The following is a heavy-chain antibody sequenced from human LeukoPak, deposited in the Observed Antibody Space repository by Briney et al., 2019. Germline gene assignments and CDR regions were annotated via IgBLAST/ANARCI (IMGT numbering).Heavy chain of an antibody. V-gene: IGHV5-51*01. Sequence: GESLKISCKGSGYSFTSYWIGWVRQMPGKGLDWMGIIYPGDSDTRYSPSFQGQVTISADKSISTAYLQWSSLKASDTAMYYCARLTNSGSYYGNFDYWGQGTLVTVSS. D-gene: IGHD1-26*01. CDR2: IYPGDSDT. J-gene: IGHJ4*02. CDR3: ARLTNSGSYYGNFDY. CDR1: GYSFTSYW.